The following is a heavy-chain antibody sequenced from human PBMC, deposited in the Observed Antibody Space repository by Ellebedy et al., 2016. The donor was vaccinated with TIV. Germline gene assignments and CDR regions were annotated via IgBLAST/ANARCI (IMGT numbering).Heavy chain of an antibody. D-gene: IGHD4-17*01. V-gene: IGHV3-53*01. J-gene: IGHJ6*02. Sequence: GESLKISCAASGFTVSSNYMSWVRQAPGKGLEWVAVIYSGGSPYYAPSVKGRFTISRDNSKNTLYLQMSCLRAEDTAVYYCVREGTHGDYGPRAYFGMDVWGQGTTVTVS. CDR1: GFTVSSNY. CDR2: IYSGGSP. CDR3: VREGTHGDYGPRAYFGMDV.